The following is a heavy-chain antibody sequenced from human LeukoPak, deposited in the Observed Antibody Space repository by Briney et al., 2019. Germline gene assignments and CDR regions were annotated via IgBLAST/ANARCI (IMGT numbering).Heavy chain of an antibody. D-gene: IGHD3-3*01. Sequence: SQTLSLTCTVSGGSISSYYWSWIRQPPGKGLEWIGYIYYSGSTNYNPSLKSRVTISVDTSKNQFSLKLSSVTAADTAVYYCARGDHDFWTRFPKHSDYWGQGTLVTVSS. V-gene: IGHV4-59*01. CDR3: ARGDHDFWTRFPKHSDY. CDR1: GGSISSYY. CDR2: IYYSGST. J-gene: IGHJ4*02.